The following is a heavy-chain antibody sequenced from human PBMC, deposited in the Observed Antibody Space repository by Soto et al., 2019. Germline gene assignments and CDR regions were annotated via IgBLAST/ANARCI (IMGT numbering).Heavy chain of an antibody. V-gene: IGHV3-23*01. D-gene: IGHD3-10*01. Sequence: EVQLLESGGGLVQPGGSLRLSCAASGFTFSSYAMSWVRQAPGKGLEWVSAISGSGGSTYYADSVKGRFTISRDNSKNTLYLQMHSLRAEDTAVYYCAKETPNMVRGAPAPYDYWGQRTLVTVSS. CDR2: ISGSGGST. CDR1: GFTFSSYA. J-gene: IGHJ4*02. CDR3: AKETPNMVRGAPAPYDY.